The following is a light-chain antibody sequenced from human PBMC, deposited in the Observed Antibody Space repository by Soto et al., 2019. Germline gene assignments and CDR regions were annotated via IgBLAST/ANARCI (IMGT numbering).Light chain of an antibody. CDR1: SSDIGGY. CDR3: AAWDDSLNGVL. J-gene: IGLJ2*01. V-gene: IGLV2-14*01. CDR2: EVT. Sequence: QSALTQPASVSGSPGQPITISCTGTSSDIGGYVSWYQQHPGNAPKLIIYEVTNRPSGVSNRFSGSKSGNTASLTISGLQSEDEADYYCAAWDDSLNGVLFGGGTKLTVL.